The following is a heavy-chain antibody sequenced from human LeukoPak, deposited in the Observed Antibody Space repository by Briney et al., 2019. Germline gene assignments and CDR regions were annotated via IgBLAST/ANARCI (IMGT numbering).Heavy chain of an antibody. CDR1: GFTFSSYA. CDR3: AKGWDTKSTSRSPFDY. J-gene: IGHJ4*02. V-gene: IGHV3-30*04. D-gene: IGHD1-26*01. Sequence: GRSLRLSCAASGFTFSSYAMHWVRQAPGKGLEWVAVISYDGSNKYYADSVKGRFTISRDNSKNTLYLQMNSLRAEDTAVYYCAKGWDTKSTSRSPFDYWGQGTLVTVSS. CDR2: ISYDGSNK.